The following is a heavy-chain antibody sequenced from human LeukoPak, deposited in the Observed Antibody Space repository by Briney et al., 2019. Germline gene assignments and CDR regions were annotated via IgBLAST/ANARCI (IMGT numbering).Heavy chain of an antibody. D-gene: IGHD3-22*01. V-gene: IGHV3-23*01. CDR1: GFSFNYYA. CDR3: AKSSYYDSAGYYREYYFDY. Sequence: GGSLRLSCVSPGFSFNYYAMSWVRQPPGKGLEWVSGISGSGGSTHYADSVKGRFTVSRDKTKSMLYLQMTSLRAEDTVVYYCAKSSYYDSAGYYREYYFDYWGQGTLVTVSS. J-gene: IGHJ4*02. CDR2: ISGSGGST.